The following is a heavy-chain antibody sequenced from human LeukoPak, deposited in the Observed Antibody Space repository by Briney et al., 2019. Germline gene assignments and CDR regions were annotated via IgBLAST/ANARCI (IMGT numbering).Heavy chain of an antibody. CDR3: AQESELLCGGWFDP. CDR2: IYSGGST. J-gene: IGHJ5*02. D-gene: IGHD2-2*01. CDR1: GFTVSSNY. Sequence: GGSLRLSCAASGFTVSSNYMSWVRQAPGKGLEWVSVIYSGGSTYYADSVQGRFTISRDNSKNTLYLQINSLRAEDTAVYYCAQESELLCGGWFDPWGQGTLVTVSS. V-gene: IGHV3-53*01.